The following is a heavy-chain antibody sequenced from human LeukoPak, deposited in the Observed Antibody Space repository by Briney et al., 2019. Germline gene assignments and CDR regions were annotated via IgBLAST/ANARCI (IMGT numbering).Heavy chain of an antibody. D-gene: IGHD4-17*01. J-gene: IGHJ3*02. V-gene: IGHV4-34*01. CDR1: GGSFSGYY. CDR3: ARGTTVTTGAFDI. Sequence: SETLSLTCAVYGGSFSGYYWSWIRQPPGKGLEWIGEINHSGSTNYNPSLKSRVTISVDTSKNQFSLKLSSVTAADTAVYYCARGTTVTTGAFDIWGQGTMVTVSS. CDR2: INHSGST.